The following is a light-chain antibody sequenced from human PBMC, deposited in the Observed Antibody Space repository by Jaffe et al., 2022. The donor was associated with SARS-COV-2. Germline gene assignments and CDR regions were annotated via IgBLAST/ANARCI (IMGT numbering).Light chain of an antibody. CDR1: QSVGSY. J-gene: IGKJ2*02. Sequence: DIVLTQSPATLSLSPGERATLSCRASQSVGSYLAWYQQKPGQAPRLLIYDASNRATGIPARFSGSGSGTDFTLTISSLEPEDFAVYYCQQRTNWPGTFGQGTKLEIK. CDR3: QQRTNWPGT. CDR2: DAS. V-gene: IGKV3-11*01.